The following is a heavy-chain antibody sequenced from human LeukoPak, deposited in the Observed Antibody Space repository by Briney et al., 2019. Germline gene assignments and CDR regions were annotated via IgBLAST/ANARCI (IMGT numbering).Heavy chain of an antibody. CDR1: GFTVSSNY. CDR2: IYSGGDT. Sequence: PGGSLRLSCAASGFTVSSNYMSWVRQAPGEGLGWVSIIYSGGDTYYADSVKGRFTISRDNSKNTLYLQMNSLRAEDTAVYYCASADIVLMLYAIGPLRYWGQGTLVTVSS. V-gene: IGHV3-66*01. CDR3: ASADIVLMLYAIGPLRY. J-gene: IGHJ4*02. D-gene: IGHD2-8*01.